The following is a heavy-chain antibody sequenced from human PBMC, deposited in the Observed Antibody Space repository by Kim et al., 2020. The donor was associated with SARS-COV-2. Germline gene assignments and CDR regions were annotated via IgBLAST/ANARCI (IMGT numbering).Heavy chain of an antibody. D-gene: IGHD5-12*01. J-gene: IGHJ4*02. CDR3: ARDSNSGSTLFDY. Sequence: YSQKFQGRVTITSDTSASTAYMELSSLTSEDTAVYYCARDSNSGSTLFDYWGQGTLVTVSS. V-gene: IGHV1-3*01.